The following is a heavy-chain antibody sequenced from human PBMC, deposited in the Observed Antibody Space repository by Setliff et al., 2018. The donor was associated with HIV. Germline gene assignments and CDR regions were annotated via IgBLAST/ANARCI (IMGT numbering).Heavy chain of an antibody. Sequence: ASVKVSCKTSGYTFSTHSITWVRQAPGQGPEWMGWISVYNGHTNYVQKFQGRVVMSTDISTNTAYMELRSLTSDDTAVYYCARRGPGGSLFFDYWGQGTLVTVS. CDR3: ARRGPGGSLFFDY. CDR1: GYTFSTHS. D-gene: IGHD1-1*01. CDR2: ISVYNGHT. J-gene: IGHJ4*02. V-gene: IGHV1-18*01.